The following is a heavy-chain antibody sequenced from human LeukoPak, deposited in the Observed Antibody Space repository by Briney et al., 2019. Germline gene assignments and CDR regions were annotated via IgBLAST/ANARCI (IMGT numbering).Heavy chain of an antibody. J-gene: IGHJ4*02. CDR2: IKGDGSST. CDR3: ARDLSYSLEY. CDR1: GFTFNDYW. Sequence: AGGSLRLSCAAFGFTFNDYWMHWVRQAPGKGLVWVSRIKGDGSSTTYADSVKGRFTISRDNAKNTLYLQMNSLRAEDTAVYYCARDLSYSLEYWGQGTLVTVSS. V-gene: IGHV3-74*01. D-gene: IGHD3-10*01.